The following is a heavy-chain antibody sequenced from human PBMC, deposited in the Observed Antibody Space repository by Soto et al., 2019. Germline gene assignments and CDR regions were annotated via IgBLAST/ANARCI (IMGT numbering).Heavy chain of an antibody. Sequence: TSETLSLTCTVSGGSISSGGYYWSWIRQHPGKGLEWIGYIYYSGNTYYNPSLKSRVTISVDTSKNQFSLKLSSVTAADTAVYYCARSVATSSGYFDYWGQGTLV. J-gene: IGHJ4*02. CDR3: ARSVATSSGYFDY. V-gene: IGHV4-31*03. CDR2: IYYSGNT. CDR1: GGSISSGGYY. D-gene: IGHD5-12*01.